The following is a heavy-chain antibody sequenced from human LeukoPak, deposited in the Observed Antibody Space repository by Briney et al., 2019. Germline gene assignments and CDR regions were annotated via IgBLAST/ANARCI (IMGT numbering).Heavy chain of an antibody. CDR2: ISSSGRAI. CDR3: ARDLRGAYYGSGSYYPPTFDY. D-gene: IGHD3-10*01. V-gene: IGHV3-48*03. Sequence: GGSLRLSCAGSGFTFSTFEMHWVRQAPGRGLEWVSYISSSGRAIYYADSVRGRFTISRDNAKNSLYLQMNSLRAEDTALYYCARDLRGAYYGSGSYYPPTFDYWGQGALVTVSS. J-gene: IGHJ4*02. CDR1: GFTFSTFE.